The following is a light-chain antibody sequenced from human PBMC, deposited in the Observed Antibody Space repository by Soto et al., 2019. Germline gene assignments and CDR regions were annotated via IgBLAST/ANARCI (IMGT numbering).Light chain of an antibody. CDR1: SSNIGSNT. CDR2: SNN. J-gene: IGLJ1*01. Sequence: QSVLTQPPSASGTPGQRVTISCSGSSSNIGSNTVNWYQQLPGTAPKLLIYSNNQRPSGVPDRFSGSKSGTSASLAISGLQSEDEADYYCAAWDDSLLNVFGTGTQLTVL. V-gene: IGLV1-44*01. CDR3: AAWDDSLLNV.